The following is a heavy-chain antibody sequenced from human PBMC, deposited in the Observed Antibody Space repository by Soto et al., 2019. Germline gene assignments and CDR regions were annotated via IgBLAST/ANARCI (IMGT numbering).Heavy chain of an antibody. Sequence: SETLSLTCTVSGGSISGSYWSWIRQTPGKVLEWVGYIHYSGSTNYNPSLKSRVTMSVDSAKNQFSLQLSSVTAADTAVYYCARDSKWLIMNGNWFDSWGQGTLVTVSS. CDR3: ARDSKWLIMNGNWFDS. CDR2: IHYSGST. D-gene: IGHD5-12*01. CDR1: GGSISGSY. V-gene: IGHV4-59*01. J-gene: IGHJ5*01.